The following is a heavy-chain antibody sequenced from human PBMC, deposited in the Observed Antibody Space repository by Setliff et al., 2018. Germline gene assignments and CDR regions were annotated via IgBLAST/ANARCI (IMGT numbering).Heavy chain of an antibody. CDR2: VDQGANT. V-gene: IGHV3-23*05. CDR3: TTWNGRYSEY. J-gene: IGHJ4*02. Sequence: GESLKISCVASGFTFGAYTLTWVRQAPGKGLEFVSGVDQGANTYYGDSVKGRFTISRDNSKNTLYLQMGGLRAEDMAVYYCTTWNGRYSEYWGQGTLVTVSS. D-gene: IGHD1-26*01. CDR1: GFTFGAYT.